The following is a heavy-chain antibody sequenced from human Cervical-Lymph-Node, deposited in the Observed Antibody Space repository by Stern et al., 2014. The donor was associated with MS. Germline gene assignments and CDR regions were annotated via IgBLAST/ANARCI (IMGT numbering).Heavy chain of an antibody. CDR1: GFTFSLYW. J-gene: IGHJ4*02. D-gene: IGHD3-10*01. Sequence: EVQLVESGGGLVQPGESLTLSCVASGFTFSLYWMSWVRQAPGKGLEWVANVRDDGSDRYYVDSVKGRFTISRDNAKNSLYFQMNSLRGEDTAVYFCGRFTRGSPSDYWGQGTQVTVSP. CDR3: GRFTRGSPSDY. CDR2: VRDDGSDR. V-gene: IGHV3-7*01.